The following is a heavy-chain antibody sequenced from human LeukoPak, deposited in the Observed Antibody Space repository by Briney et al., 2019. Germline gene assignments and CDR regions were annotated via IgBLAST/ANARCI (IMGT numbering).Heavy chain of an antibody. CDR1: GFIFSNYW. J-gene: IGHJ6*03. CDR3: AGGADYGDYYYYYYMGV. Sequence: GGSLRLSCAASGFIFSNYWMSWVRQAPGKGLEWVANIKQDGSEKYYVDSVRGRFTISRDNAKNSLYLQMNSLRAEDTAVYYCAGGADYGDYYYYYYMGVWGKGTTVTISS. V-gene: IGHV3-7*01. D-gene: IGHD4-17*01. CDR2: IKQDGSEK.